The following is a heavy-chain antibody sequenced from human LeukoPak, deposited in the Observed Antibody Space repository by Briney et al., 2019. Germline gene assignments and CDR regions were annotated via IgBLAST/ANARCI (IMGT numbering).Heavy chain of an antibody. CDR2: IYSGGST. D-gene: IGHD4/OR15-4a*01. CDR3: ARAKLDY. CDR1: GFTVSSNY. Sequence: PGGSLRLSRAASGFTVSSNYMSWVRQAPGKGLEWVSVIYSGGSTYYADSVKGRFTISRDNSKNTLYLQMNSLRAEDTAVHYCARAKLDYWGQGTLVTVSS. J-gene: IGHJ4*02. V-gene: IGHV3-66*02.